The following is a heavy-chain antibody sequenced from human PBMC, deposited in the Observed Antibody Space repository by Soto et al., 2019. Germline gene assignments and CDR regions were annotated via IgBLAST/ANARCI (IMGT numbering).Heavy chain of an antibody. CDR2: INHSGST. V-gene: IGHV4-34*02. CDR3: ARVDDY. J-gene: IGHJ4*02. Sequence: QVQLQQWGAGLLKPSETLSLTCAVYGGTFSGHYWSWIRQPPGKGLEWIGEINHSGSTNYTPSLESRVTISVDTSKNQFSLKLSSVSAADTAVYYCARVDDYWGQGTLVTVSS. CDR1: GGTFSGHY.